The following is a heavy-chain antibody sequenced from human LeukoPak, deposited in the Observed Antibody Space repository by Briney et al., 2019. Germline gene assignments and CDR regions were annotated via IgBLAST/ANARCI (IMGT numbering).Heavy chain of an antibody. Sequence: GGSLRLSCAASGFTFSSYAMSWARQAPGKGLEWVSAISGSGGSTYYADSVKGRFTISRDNSKNTLYLQMNSLRAEDTAVYYCAKELEDIVVVVAAAGYFDYWGQGTLVTVSS. J-gene: IGHJ4*02. CDR2: ISGSGGST. CDR3: AKELEDIVVVVAAAGYFDY. CDR1: GFTFSSYA. V-gene: IGHV3-23*01. D-gene: IGHD2-15*01.